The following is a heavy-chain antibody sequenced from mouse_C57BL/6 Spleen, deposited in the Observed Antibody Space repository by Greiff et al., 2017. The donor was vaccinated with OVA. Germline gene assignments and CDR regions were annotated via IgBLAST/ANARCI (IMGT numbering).Heavy chain of an antibody. V-gene: IGHV1-26*01. CDR1: GYTFTDYY. J-gene: IGHJ2*01. D-gene: IGHD2-4*01. CDR2: INPNNGGT. CDR3: ARDDYDYDDFDY. Sequence: VQLQQSGPELVKPGASVKISCKASGYTFTDYYMNWVKQSHGKSLEWIGDINPNNGGTSYNQKFKGKATLTVDKSSSTAYMELRSLTSEDSAVYYCARDDYDYDDFDYWGQGTTLTVSS.